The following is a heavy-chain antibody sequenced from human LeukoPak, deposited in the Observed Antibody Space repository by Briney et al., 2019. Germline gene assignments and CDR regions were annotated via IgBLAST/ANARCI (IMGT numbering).Heavy chain of an antibody. CDR2: IYYTGST. CDR3: ARHGRTGWYGFGWFDP. V-gene: IGHV4-59*08. J-gene: IGHJ5*02. CDR1: GGSISSNY. Sequence: TSETLSLTCSVSGGSISSNYWSWIRQPPGKGLEWIGYIYYTGSTNYNPSLKSRVTISVDTSKNQISLKVTSVTAADTAVYYCARHGRTGWYGFGWFDPWGQGTLVTVSS. D-gene: IGHD6-19*01.